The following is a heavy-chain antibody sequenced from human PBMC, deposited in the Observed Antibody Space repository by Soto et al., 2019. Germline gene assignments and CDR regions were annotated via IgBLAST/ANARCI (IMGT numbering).Heavy chain of an antibody. CDR2: IIPIFGTA. CDR3: AREGSCSGGSCYSGYYYGMDV. CDR1: GGTFSSYA. V-gene: IGHV1-69*01. J-gene: IGHJ6*02. D-gene: IGHD2-15*01. Sequence: QVQLVQSGAEVKKPGSSVKVSCKASGGTFSSYAISWVRQAPGQGLEWMGGIIPIFGTANYAQKFQGRVTITAVESTSTAYMELSSLRSEDTAVYYCAREGSCSGGSCYSGYYYGMDVWGQGTTVTVSS.